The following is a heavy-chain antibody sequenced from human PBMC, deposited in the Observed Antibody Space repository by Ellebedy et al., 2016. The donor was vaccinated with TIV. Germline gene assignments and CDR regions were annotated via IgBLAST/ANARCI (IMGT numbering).Heavy chain of an antibody. CDR1: GYTFTSYG. CDR2: ISTYTGDT. V-gene: IGHV1-18*01. CDR3: VHTVDRGI. D-gene: IGHD3-10*01. J-gene: IGHJ3*02. Sequence: AASVKVSCKASGYTFTSYGLSWVRQAPGQGLEWMGWISTYTGDTKYAQNIQGRVTMTTDTSTSPAYVELRRLRSDDTAVYNGVHTVDRGIWGQGTMVTVSS.